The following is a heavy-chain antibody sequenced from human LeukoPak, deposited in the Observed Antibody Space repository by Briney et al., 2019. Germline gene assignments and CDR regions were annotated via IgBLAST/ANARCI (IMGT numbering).Heavy chain of an antibody. CDR1: GYSFTVYW. V-gene: IGHV5-51*01. CDR3: ARRVAVAGTFDY. J-gene: IGHJ4*02. Sequence: GESLKISCKGSGYSFTVYWIGWVRQMPGKGLEWMGIIYPGDSETRYSPSFQDQVTISADKSISTAYLQWSSLKASDTAMYYCARRVAVAGTFDYWGQGALVTVSS. D-gene: IGHD6-19*01. CDR2: IYPGDSET.